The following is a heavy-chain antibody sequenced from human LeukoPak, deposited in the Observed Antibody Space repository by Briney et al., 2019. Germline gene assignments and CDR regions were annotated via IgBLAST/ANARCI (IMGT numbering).Heavy chain of an antibody. Sequence: PGGSLRLSCAASGFTFSNYAMSWVRQAPGKGLEWVSAISGSASSTYHADSVKGRFTISRDNSKNTLYLQMNSLRADDTAVYYCARNAYYCMDVWGKGTTVTVSS. V-gene: IGHV3-23*01. CDR2: ISGSASST. CDR3: ARNAYYCMDV. J-gene: IGHJ6*03. CDR1: GFTFSNYA.